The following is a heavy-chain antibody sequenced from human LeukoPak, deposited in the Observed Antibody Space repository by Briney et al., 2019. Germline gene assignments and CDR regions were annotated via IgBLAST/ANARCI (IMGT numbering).Heavy chain of an antibody. CDR1: GGTFSSYA. V-gene: IGHV1-69*13. CDR3: ARESSVGATHPYYFDY. J-gene: IGHJ4*02. CDR2: IIPIFGTA. Sequence: ASVKVSCKASGGTFSSYAISWVRQAPGQGLEWMGGIIPIFGTANYAQKFQGRVTITADESTSTAYMELSSLRSEDTAVYYCARESSVGATHPYYFDYWGRGTLVTVSS. D-gene: IGHD1-26*01.